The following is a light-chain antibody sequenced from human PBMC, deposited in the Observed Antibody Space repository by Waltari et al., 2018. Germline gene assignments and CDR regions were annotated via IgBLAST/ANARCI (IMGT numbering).Light chain of an antibody. V-gene: IGKV1-5*03. J-gene: IGKJ1*01. CDR2: RAS. CDR1: QSISEY. Sequence: DIQMTQSPSPLSASVGDRVTITCRASQSISEYLAWYQQKPGKAPKLLIYRASSLESGVPSRFSGSGSGTEFTLTISSLQPDDFATYCCQQYNTYSGTFGRGTTVDVK. CDR3: QQYNTYSGT.